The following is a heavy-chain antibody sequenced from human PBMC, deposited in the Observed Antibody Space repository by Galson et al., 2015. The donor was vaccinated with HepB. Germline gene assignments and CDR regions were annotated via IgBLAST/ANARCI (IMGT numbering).Heavy chain of an antibody. CDR1: GGSIRTETYY. D-gene: IGHD3-3*01. CDR3: ARESFYRFWSGPQPLSWLDP. Sequence: TLSLTCTVSGGSIRTETYYWSWIRQHPGKGLEWIGNINYSGSTYNNPSLKNRVTISVDTSKNQFSLNLNSVTAADTAVYFCARESFYRFWSGPQPLSWLDPWGQGTLVTVSS. V-gene: IGHV4-31*03. J-gene: IGHJ5*02. CDR2: INYSGST.